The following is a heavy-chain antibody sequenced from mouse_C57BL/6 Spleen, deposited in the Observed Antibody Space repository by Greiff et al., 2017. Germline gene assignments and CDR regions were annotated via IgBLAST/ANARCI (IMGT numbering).Heavy chain of an antibody. Sequence: LKQSGPELVKPGASVKISRKASGYSFTDYNMTWVKQSNGKSLEWIGVMNPNYGTTSYNQKFKGKATLTVDQSSSTAYMQRNSLTSEDSAVYYCAKDYEYDGGAKGYWGQGASVTVSS. J-gene: IGHJ4*01. CDR3: AKDYEYDGGAKGY. CDR2: MNPNYGTT. V-gene: IGHV1-39*01. CDR1: GYSFTDYN. D-gene: IGHD2-4*01.